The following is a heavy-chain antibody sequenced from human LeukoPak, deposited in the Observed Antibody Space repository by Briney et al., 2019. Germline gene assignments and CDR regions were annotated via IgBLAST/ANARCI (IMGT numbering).Heavy chain of an antibody. CDR1: GFTVSSNY. D-gene: IGHD4-17*01. J-gene: IGHJ4*02. V-gene: IGHV3-53*05. CDR2: IYSGGTT. CDR3: AKDPGEYGDYYYFDY. Sequence: PGGSLRLSCAASGFTVSSNYMSWVRQAPGKGLEWVSVIYSGGTTYYADSVKGRFTISRDNSKNTLYLQMNSLRAEDTAVYYCAKDPGEYGDYYYFDYWGQGTLVTVSS.